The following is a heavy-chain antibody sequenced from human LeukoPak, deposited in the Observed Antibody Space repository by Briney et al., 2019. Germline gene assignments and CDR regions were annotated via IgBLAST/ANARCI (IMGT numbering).Heavy chain of an antibody. CDR1: GFTFSSYN. D-gene: IGHD3-9*01. CDR2: ISSTSSYI. V-gene: IGHV3-21*01. J-gene: IGHJ4*02. Sequence: GGSLRLSCAASGFTFSSYNMNWVRQAPGKGLKWVSSISSTSSYINYADSVKGRFTISRDKAKNSLYLQMNSLRAEDTAVYYCARVTLTGYYAFDYWGQGTLVTVSS. CDR3: ARVTLTGYYAFDY.